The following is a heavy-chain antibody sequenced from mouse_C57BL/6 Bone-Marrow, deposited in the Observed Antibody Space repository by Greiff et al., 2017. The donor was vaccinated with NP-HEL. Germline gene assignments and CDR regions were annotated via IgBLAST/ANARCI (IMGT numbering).Heavy chain of an antibody. V-gene: IGHV7-3*01. CDR2: IRNKANGYTT. J-gene: IGHJ4*01. CDR1: GFTFTDYY. CDR3: ARCGTTVVDYYAMDY. Sequence: EVQLQQSGGGLVQPGGSLSLSCAASGFTFTDYYMSWVRQPPGKALEWLGFIRNKANGYTTEYSASVKGRFTISRDNSQSILYLQMNALRAEDSATYYCARCGTTVVDYYAMDYWGQGTSVTVSS. D-gene: IGHD1-1*01.